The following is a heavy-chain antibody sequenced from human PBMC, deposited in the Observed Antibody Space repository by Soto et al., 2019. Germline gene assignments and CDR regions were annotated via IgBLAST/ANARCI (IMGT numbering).Heavy chain of an antibody. CDR3: AAVTSYGDYDPYFDY. J-gene: IGHJ4*02. V-gene: IGHV1-69*01. CDR1: GGTFSSYA. Sequence: QVQLVQSGAEVKKPGSSVKVSCKASGGTFSSYAISWVRQAPGQGLEWMGGIVPIFGTANYAQKFQGRVTITADESTSTAYMELSSLRSEDTAVYYCAAVTSYGDYDPYFDYWGQGTLVTVSS. CDR2: IVPIFGTA. D-gene: IGHD4-17*01.